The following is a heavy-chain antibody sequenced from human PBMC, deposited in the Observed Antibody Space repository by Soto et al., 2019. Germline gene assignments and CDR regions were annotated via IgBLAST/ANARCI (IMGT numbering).Heavy chain of an antibody. CDR3: ARDKRDLRFLEWSYYFDY. D-gene: IGHD3-3*01. J-gene: IGHJ4*02. Sequence: GGSLRLSCAASGFTFSSYAMHWVRQAPGKGLEWVAVISYDGSNKYYADSVKGRFTISGDNSKNTLYLQMNSLRAEDTAVYYCARDKRDLRFLEWSYYFDYWGQGTLVTVSS. V-gene: IGHV3-30-3*01. CDR1: GFTFSSYA. CDR2: ISYDGSNK.